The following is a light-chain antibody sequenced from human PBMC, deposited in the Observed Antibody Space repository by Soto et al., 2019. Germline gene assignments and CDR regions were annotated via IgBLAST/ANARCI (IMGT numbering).Light chain of an antibody. J-gene: IGLJ1*01. CDR2: SNN. CDR3: AAWDDSLNGPV. V-gene: IGLV1-44*01. CDR1: SSNIGSNT. Sequence: QSVLTQPPSASGTPGQRLTISCSGSSSNIGSNTVNWYQQLPGTAPKLLIYSNNQRPSGVPDRFSCSKSGTSASLAISGLQSEDEADYYCAAWDDSLNGPVFGTGTKVTVL.